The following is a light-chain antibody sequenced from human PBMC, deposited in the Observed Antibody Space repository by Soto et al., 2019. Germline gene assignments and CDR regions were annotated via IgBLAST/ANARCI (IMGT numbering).Light chain of an antibody. J-gene: IGLJ1*01. CDR1: SSDVGGYNY. Sequence: QSVLTQPRSVSGSPGQSVTISCTGTSSDVGGYNYVSWYQQHPGKAPKLKIYNDSKRPSGVPDRFSGSKSGNTASLTNTGLQAEDEADYYCCSYAGSYTYVFGTGTKVTVL. V-gene: IGLV2-11*01. CDR2: NDS. CDR3: CSYAGSYTYV.